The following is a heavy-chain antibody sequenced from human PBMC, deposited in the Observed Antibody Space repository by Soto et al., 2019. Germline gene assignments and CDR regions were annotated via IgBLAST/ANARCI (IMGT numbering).Heavy chain of an antibody. Sequence: QVQLQESGPGLVKPSETLSLTCTVSGASISSDYWSWIRQPPGQGLEWIGYIYYSGSTNYNPSLKSRVTISVDTSKNHFSLKLSSLTAADTAVYYCARQHGRTLDYWGQGTLVTVSS. V-gene: IGHV4-59*08. CDR1: GASISSDY. CDR3: ARQHGRTLDY. D-gene: IGHD1-1*01. CDR2: IYYSGST. J-gene: IGHJ4*02.